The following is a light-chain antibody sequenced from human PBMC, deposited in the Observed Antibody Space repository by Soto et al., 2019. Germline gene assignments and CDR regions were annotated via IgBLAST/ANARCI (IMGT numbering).Light chain of an antibody. J-gene: IGKJ2*01. CDR1: QGISNY. V-gene: IGKV1-27*01. CDR3: HKYNSAPYT. Sequence: DIQMTQSPSSLSASVGDRVTITCRASQGISNYLAWYQQKPGTVPKLLIYAASTLQSGVPSRFSGSGSGTDFTLTISSLQPEDVATYYNHKYNSAPYTFGQGTKLEIK. CDR2: AAS.